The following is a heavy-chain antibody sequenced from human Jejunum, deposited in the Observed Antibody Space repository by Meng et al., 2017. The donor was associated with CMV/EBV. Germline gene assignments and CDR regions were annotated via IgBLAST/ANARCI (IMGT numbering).Heavy chain of an antibody. CDR3: ARDRGCSLTSCDKGGDAFDV. D-gene: IGHD2-2*02. J-gene: IGHJ3*01. CDR1: YW. Sequence: YWMRWVRQAPGKGQEWMANIKRDGSEKYYVDSVKDRLTISRDNAKNSLYLQMNGLRAEDTAVYYCARDRGCSLTSCDKGGDAFDVWGLGTRVTVSS. CDR2: IKRDGSEK. V-gene: IGHV3-7*01.